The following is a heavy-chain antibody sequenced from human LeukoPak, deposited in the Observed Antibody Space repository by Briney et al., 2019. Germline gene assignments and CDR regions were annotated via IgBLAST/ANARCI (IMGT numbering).Heavy chain of an antibody. Sequence: GGSLRLSCAASGFTFSSYAMSWVRQAPGKGLGWVSAISGSGGSTYYADSVEGRFTISRDNSKNTLYLQMNSLRAEDTAVYYCAKEVPMVRGVKYFDYWGQGTLVTVSS. D-gene: IGHD3-10*01. V-gene: IGHV3-23*01. CDR2: ISGSGGST. J-gene: IGHJ4*02. CDR1: GFTFSSYA. CDR3: AKEVPMVRGVKYFDY.